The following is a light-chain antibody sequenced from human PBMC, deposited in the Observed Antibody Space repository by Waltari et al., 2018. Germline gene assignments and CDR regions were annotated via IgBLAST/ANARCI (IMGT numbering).Light chain of an antibody. CDR1: SSDIGDYDY. CDR2: DVT. Sequence: QSALTQPASVSASPGQSITISCLGTSSDIGDYDYVSWYQQHPGKAPKVMIYDVTKRPSGVSHRFSGSKSGTTASLTISGLQAEDEADYYCSSFTTSSTVVFGGGTKLTVL. J-gene: IGLJ2*01. V-gene: IGLV2-14*03. CDR3: SSFTTSSTVV.